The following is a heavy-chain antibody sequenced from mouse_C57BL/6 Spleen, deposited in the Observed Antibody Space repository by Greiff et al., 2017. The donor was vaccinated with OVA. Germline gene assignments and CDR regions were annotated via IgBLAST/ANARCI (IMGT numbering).Heavy chain of an antibody. CDR3: AREGAYYSNYYAMDY. D-gene: IGHD2-5*01. Sequence: EVQGVESGGDLVKPGGSLKLSCAASGFTFSSYGMSWVRQTPDKRLEWVATISSGGSYTYYPDSVKGRFTISRDNAKNTLYLQMSSLKSEDTAMYYCAREGAYYSNYYAMDYWGQGTSVTVSS. CDR2: ISSGGSYT. V-gene: IGHV5-6*01. J-gene: IGHJ4*01. CDR1: GFTFSSYG.